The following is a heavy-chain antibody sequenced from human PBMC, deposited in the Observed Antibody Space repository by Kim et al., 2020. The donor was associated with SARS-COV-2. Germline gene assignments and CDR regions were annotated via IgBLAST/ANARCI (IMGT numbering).Heavy chain of an antibody. D-gene: IGHD6-6*01. Sequence: ASVKVSCKASGYTFTGYYMNWVRQAHGQGLEWMGRINPNSGGTNYAQKLQGRVTRTRDTSISTAYMELSRLRANDTAVYYCARDRPSEYSSIWVNYYYRDVWGKGTTVTVSS. CDR3: ARDRPSEYSSIWVNYYYRDV. V-gene: IGHV1-2*06. CDR1: GYTFTGYY. J-gene: IGHJ6*03. CDR2: INPNSGGT.